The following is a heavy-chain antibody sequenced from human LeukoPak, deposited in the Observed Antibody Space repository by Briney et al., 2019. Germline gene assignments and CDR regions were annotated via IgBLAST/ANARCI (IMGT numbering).Heavy chain of an antibody. V-gene: IGHV4-59*01. D-gene: IGHD6-6*01. Sequence: PGGSLRLSCAASGFTFSSYSMNWVRQPPGKGLEWIGYIYYTGSTNYNPSLKSRVTISVDTSKNQFSLKLNSVTAADTAVYYCARDSLIAARNWYFDLWGRGTLVTVSS. CDR1: GFTFSSYS. J-gene: IGHJ2*01. CDR3: ARDSLIAARNWYFDL. CDR2: IYYTGST.